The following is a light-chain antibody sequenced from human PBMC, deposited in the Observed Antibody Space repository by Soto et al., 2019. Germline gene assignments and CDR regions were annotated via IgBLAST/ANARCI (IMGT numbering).Light chain of an antibody. CDR3: QQYNNWPWT. CDR2: GAS. V-gene: IGKV3-15*01. J-gene: IGKJ1*01. CDR1: QSISGA. Sequence: EIVMTQSPATLSVSPGGRATLSCRASQSISGALAWYQQKPGQAPRLLIYGASTRATTFPARFSGSGSGTDFXLTIXXXXXEDFEVYYCQQYNNWPWTFGQGTKVEIK.